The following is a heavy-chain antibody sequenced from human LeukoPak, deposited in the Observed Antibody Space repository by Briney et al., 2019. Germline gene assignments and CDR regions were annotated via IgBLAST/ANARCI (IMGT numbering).Heavy chain of an antibody. D-gene: IGHD6-19*01. CDR1: GGTFSSYA. V-gene: IGHV1-69*05. CDR2: IIPIFGTA. J-gene: IGHJ3*02. Sequence: SVKVSCKASGGTFSSYAISWVRQAPGQGLEWMGGIIPIFGTANYAQKFQGRVTITTDESTSTAYMELSSLRSEDTAVYYCARLSGWYSDAFDIWGQGTMVTVSS. CDR3: ARLSGWYSDAFDI.